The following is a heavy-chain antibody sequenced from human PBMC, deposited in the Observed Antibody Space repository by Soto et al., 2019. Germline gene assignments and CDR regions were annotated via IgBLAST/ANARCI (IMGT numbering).Heavy chain of an antibody. J-gene: IGHJ4*02. CDR2: ISGSGGST. CDR1: GFTFSSYA. V-gene: IGHV3-23*01. D-gene: IGHD1-7*01. Sequence: GGSLRLSCAASGFTFSSYAMSWVRQAPGKGLEWASAISGSGGSTYYADSVKGRFTISRDNSKNTLYLQMNSLRAEDTAVYYCAKVSPKNYITGTTSRWGQGTLVTVSS. CDR3: AKVSPKNYITGTTSR.